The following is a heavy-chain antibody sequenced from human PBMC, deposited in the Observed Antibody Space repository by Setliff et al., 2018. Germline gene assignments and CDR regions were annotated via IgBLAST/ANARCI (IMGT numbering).Heavy chain of an antibody. Sequence: SETLSLTCAVSGGSISSGGYSWSWIRQPPGKGLEWIGYIYHSGSTYYNPSLKSRVTISVDRSKNQFSLKLRSVTAADTAVYFCARGLERNAFDIWGQGTMVTVSS. CDR2: IYHSGST. J-gene: IGHJ3*02. V-gene: IGHV4-30-2*01. CDR3: ARGLERNAFDI. CDR1: GGSISSGGYS. D-gene: IGHD1-1*01.